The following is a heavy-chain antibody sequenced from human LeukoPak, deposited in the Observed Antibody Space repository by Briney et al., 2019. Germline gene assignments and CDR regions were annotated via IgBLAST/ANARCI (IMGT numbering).Heavy chain of an antibody. CDR1: GGSISSYY. CDR3: ARVLSYWYFDL. CDR2: IYYSGST. Sequence: SETLSLTCTVSGGSISSYYWSWIRQPPGKGLEWIGYIYYSGSTNYNPSLRSRVAISVDTSKNQFSLKLSSVTAADTAVYYCARVLSYWYFDLWGRGTLVTVSS. D-gene: IGHD2-8*02. J-gene: IGHJ2*01. V-gene: IGHV4-59*01.